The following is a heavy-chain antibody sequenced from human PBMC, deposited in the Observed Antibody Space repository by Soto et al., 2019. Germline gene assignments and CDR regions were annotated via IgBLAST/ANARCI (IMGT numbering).Heavy chain of an antibody. V-gene: IGHV4-34*01. CDR3: ARGAAGRSNWFDP. CDR2: INHSGST. CDR1: GGXFSGYY. Sequence: SETLSLTCAVYGGXFSGYYWSWIRQPPGKGLEWIGEINHSGSTNYNPSLKSRVTISVDTSKNQFSLKLSSVTAADTAVYYCARGAAGRSNWFDPWGQGTLVTVSS. D-gene: IGHD6-13*01. J-gene: IGHJ5*02.